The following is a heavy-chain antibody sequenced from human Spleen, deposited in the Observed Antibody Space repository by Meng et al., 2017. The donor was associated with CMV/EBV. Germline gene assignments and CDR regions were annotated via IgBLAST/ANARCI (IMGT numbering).Heavy chain of an antibody. CDR1: GFIFSNYA. Sequence: GGSLRLSCAASGFIFSNYAMHWVRQAPGKGLEYVAAISNNVGTTYYADSVKGRFTISRDNSKNTLYLQMGSLRSEDTAVYYCASTEVGATGDGDYWGQGTLVTVSS. V-gene: IGHV3-64*02. CDR2: ISNNVGTT. D-gene: IGHD1-26*01. CDR3: ASTEVGATGDGDY. J-gene: IGHJ4*02.